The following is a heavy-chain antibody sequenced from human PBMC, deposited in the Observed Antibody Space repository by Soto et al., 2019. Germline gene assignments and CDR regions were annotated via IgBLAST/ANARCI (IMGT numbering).Heavy chain of an antibody. Sequence: SETLSLTCSVSGDSISNLDYFWAWIRQPPGQALEYIGYIYKSATTYYNPSFESRVAISVDTSKSQFPLNVTSVTAADTAVYFCARGRYCLTGRCFPNWFDSWGQGALVTVSS. J-gene: IGHJ5*01. D-gene: IGHD7-27*01. V-gene: IGHV4-30-4*01. CDR2: IYKSATT. CDR1: GDSISNLDYF. CDR3: ARGRYCLTGRCFPNWFDS.